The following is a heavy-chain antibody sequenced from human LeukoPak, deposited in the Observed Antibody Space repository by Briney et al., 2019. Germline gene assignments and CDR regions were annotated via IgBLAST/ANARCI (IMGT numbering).Heavy chain of an antibody. V-gene: IGHV1-18*01. Sequence: GASVKVSCKASGYPFTNYGISWVRQAPGQGLEWMGWISAYNGNTNYAQKLQGRVTMTTDTSTSTAYMELRSLRSDDTAVYYCARNPHYDSSGYYSWFDPWGQGTLVTVSS. CDR2: ISAYNGNT. CDR1: GYPFTNYG. J-gene: IGHJ5*02. CDR3: ARNPHYDSSGYYSWFDP. D-gene: IGHD3-22*01.